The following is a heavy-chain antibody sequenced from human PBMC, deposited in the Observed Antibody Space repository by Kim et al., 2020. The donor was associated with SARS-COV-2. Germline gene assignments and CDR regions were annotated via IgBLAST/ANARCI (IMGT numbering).Heavy chain of an antibody. CDR1: GYTFTSYA. CDR2: INAGNGNT. Sequence: ASVKVSCKASGYTFTSYAMHWVRQAPGQRLEWMGWINAGNGNTKYSQKFQGRVTITRDTSASTAYMELSSLRSEDTAVYYCARGSIVVTKPLLWWGQGTLVTVSS. J-gene: IGHJ4*02. CDR3: ARGSIVVTKPLLW. V-gene: IGHV1-3*01. D-gene: IGHD5-12*01.